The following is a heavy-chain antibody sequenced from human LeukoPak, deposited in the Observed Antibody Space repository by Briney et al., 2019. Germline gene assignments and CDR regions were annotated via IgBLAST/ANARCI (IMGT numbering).Heavy chain of an antibody. CDR1: GCAFSGYY. J-gene: IGHJ5*02. D-gene: IGHD5-24*01. CDR3: ARDGGDGYKANWFDT. Sequence: GASVKVSCTASGCAFSGYYMNWVRQAPGQGLEWMGWIKPNGGGTNYAHKFQGRVTVTSDTSISTAYMELSRLRSDDTALYYCARDGGDGYKANWFDTWGQGTLVTVSS. CDR2: IKPNGGGT. V-gene: IGHV1-2*02.